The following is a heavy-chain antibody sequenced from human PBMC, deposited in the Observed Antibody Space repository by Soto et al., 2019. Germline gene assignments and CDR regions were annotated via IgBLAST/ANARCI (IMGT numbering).Heavy chain of an antibody. J-gene: IGHJ4*02. D-gene: IGHD3-22*01. CDR2: ISYDGSNK. CDR3: ARAAPYYPLDY. Sequence: QVQLVESGGGVVQPGRFLRLSCAASGFTFSHYAMHWVRQAPGKGLEWVAVISYDGSNKYYADSVKGRFTISRDNSKNTLYLQMNSLRAEATAVYSCARAAPYYPLDYWGQGTLVTVSS. CDR1: GFTFSHYA. V-gene: IGHV3-30*04.